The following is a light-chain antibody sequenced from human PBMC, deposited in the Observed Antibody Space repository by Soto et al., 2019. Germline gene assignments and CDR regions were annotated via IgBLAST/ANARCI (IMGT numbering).Light chain of an antibody. CDR2: EVT. CDR1: RSYVGAYNY. CDR3: SSFTSRFTFV. V-gene: IGLV2-14*01. Sequence: QSVLTQPASVSGSPGQSIALSFTGTRSYVGAYNYVSWYQQHPGKAPKLMVSEVTNRPSGVSDRFSGSKSGNTASLTISGLQAEDEADYYCSSFTSRFTFVFGTGTKLTVL. J-gene: IGLJ1*01.